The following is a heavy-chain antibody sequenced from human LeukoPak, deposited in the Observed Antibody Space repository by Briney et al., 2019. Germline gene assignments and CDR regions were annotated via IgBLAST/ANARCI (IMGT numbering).Heavy chain of an antibody. D-gene: IGHD2-2*01. Sequence: PGGSLRLSCAASGFTLSYYGMHWVRQAPGKGLEWVAVISYEGSNKYYADSVKGRFTISRDNAKNSLYLQMNSLRAEDTALYYCARARDCSSTSCYGVGDWWGQGTLVTVSS. CDR1: GFTLSYYG. CDR3: ARARDCSSTSCYGVGDW. J-gene: IGHJ4*02. CDR2: ISYEGSNK. V-gene: IGHV3-30*03.